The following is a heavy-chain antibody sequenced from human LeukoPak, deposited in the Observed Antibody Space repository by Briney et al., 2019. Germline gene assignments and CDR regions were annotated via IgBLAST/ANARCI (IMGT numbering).Heavy chain of an antibody. V-gene: IGHV3-7*01. D-gene: IGHD3-10*01. CDR2: VKQDGSAT. CDR1: GFSFSDYN. Sequence: GGSLRLSCAASGFSFSDYNMNWVRQAPGKGLEWVANVKQDGSATHYANSVKGRFTISRDNAKRSLFLQMNSLRADDTGVYYCARDWGASGSLDYWGRGTLVTVSS. J-gene: IGHJ4*02. CDR3: ARDWGASGSLDY.